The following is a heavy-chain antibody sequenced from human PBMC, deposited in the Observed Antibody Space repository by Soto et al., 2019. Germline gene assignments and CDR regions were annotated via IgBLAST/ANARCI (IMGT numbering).Heavy chain of an antibody. D-gene: IGHD1-26*01. Sequence: HPGGSLRLSCAASGFTFSSYAMHWVRQAPGKGLEWVAVISYDGSNKYYADSVKGRFTISRDNSKNTLYLQMNSLRAEDTAVYYCASLVGATTLYGFDYWGQGTLVTVSS. CDR1: GFTFSSYA. CDR3: ASLVGATTLYGFDY. V-gene: IGHV3-30-3*01. CDR2: ISYDGSNK. J-gene: IGHJ4*02.